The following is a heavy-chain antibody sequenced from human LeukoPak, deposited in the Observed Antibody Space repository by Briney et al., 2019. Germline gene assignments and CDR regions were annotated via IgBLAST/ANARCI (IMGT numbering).Heavy chain of an antibody. V-gene: IGHV4-39*07. CDR3: ARVLLRYPTGPFDY. J-gene: IGHJ4*02. CDR2: IYYSGST. D-gene: IGHD3-9*01. CDR1: GGSISSSSYY. Sequence: SETLSLTCTVSGGSISSSSYYWGWIQQPPGKGLEWIGSIYYSGSTYYNPSLKSRVTISVDTSKNQFSLKLSSVTAADTAVYYCARVLLRYPTGPFDYWGQGTLVTVSS.